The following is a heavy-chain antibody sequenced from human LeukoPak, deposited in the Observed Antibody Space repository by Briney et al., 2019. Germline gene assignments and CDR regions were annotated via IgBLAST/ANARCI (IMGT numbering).Heavy chain of an antibody. Sequence: GGSLRLSCAASGFTFSDHYMIWLRQAPGKGLEAISFISHNGETKYYADSVKGRLSISRDNAKSSLYLQMNSLRVEDTAVYYCARDRHGYFDYWGQGTLVTVSS. V-gene: IGHV3-11*01. CDR3: ARDRHGYFDY. D-gene: IGHD6-13*01. CDR2: ISHNGETK. J-gene: IGHJ4*02. CDR1: GFTFSDHY.